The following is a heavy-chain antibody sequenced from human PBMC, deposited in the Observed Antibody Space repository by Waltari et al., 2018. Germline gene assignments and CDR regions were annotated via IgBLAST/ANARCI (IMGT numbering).Heavy chain of an antibody. D-gene: IGHD6-13*01. J-gene: IGHJ6*02. CDR2: LYWNDDK. V-gene: IGHV2-5*01. CDR1: GVSPSTSGLR. CDR3: AHRRGIAAAGFYSYYGMDV. Sequence: QITLKESGPTLGKPTQTLTPTGTFPGVSPSTSGLRVGRTRHPPGKALEWPALLYWNDDKRYSPSLKSRLTIINDTSKNQVILTMTNMDPVDTATYYCAHRRGIAAAGFYSYYGMDVWGQGTTVTVSS.